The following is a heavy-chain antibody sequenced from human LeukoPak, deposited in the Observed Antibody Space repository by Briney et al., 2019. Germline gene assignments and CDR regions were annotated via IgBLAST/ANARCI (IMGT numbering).Heavy chain of an antibody. D-gene: IGHD3-10*01. J-gene: IGHJ4*02. CDR1: GFTFSNYG. CDR2: ISGSGAMT. V-gene: IGHV3-23*01. CDR3: AKDRVDGSGSQFDS. Sequence: GGSLRLSCGASGFTFSNYGMSWVRQAPGKGLEWVSSISGSGAMTYYADSVKGRFTISRDNAMDTLYLQMNSLRADDTAVYYCAKDRVDGSGSQFDSWGQGSLVIVSS.